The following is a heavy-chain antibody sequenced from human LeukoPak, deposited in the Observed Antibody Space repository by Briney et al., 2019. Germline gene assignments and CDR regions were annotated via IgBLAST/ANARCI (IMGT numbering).Heavy chain of an antibody. CDR2: ISGSGGST. V-gene: IGHV3-23*01. CDR1: GFTFSSYA. CDR3: ARGEVGASVYLDY. D-gene: IGHD1-26*01. J-gene: IGHJ4*02. Sequence: PGGSLRLSCAASGFTFSSYAMSWVRQAPGKGLEWVSAISGSGGSTYYADSVKGRFTISRDNSKNTLYLQMNSLRAEDTAVYYCARGEVGASVYLDYWGQGTLVTVSS.